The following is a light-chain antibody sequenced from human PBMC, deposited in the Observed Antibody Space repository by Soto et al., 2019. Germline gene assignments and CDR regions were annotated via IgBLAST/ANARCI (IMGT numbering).Light chain of an antibody. V-gene: IGLV2-14*01. CDR2: DVS. CDR3: SSCTSSSTLVV. CDR1: SSDVGGYNY. J-gene: IGLJ2*01. Sequence: QSALTQPASVSGSPGQSITISCTGTSSDVGGYNYVSWYQQHPGKAPKLMIYDVSNRPSGVSNRFSGSKSGNTASLTISGLQAEDEADYYCSSCTSSSTLVVFGGGTKLT.